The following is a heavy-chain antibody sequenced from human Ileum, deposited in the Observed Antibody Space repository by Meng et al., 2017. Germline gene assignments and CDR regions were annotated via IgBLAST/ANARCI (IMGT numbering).Heavy chain of an antibody. V-gene: IGHV4-34*01. CDR2: INHSGNT. Sequence: VQLQQWGAGLLKPSGPLSLTCAGYGGSFSGYYCSWLRQPPGKGLEWIGEINHSGNTNYNPSLKSRVTLSLDTSKNHFSLNLTSVTAADTAVYYCARGREQQLVRGFGYWGQGTLVTVSS. J-gene: IGHJ4*02. CDR1: GGSFSGYY. CDR3: ARGREQQLVRGFGY. D-gene: IGHD6-6*01.